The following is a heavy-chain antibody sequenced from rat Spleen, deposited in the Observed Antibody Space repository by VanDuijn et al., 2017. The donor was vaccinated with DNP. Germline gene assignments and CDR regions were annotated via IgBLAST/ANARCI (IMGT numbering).Heavy chain of an antibody. CDR3: ATNYPGITPFDY. Sequence: EVLLVESDGGLVQPGRSLKLSCAASGFTFSDYYMAWVRQAPAKGLEWVATISYNGGTPYYRDSVKGRFTISRDNAQSTLYLQMDSLRSEDTATYYCATNYPGITPFDYWGQGVMVTVSS. D-gene: IGHD1-4*01. J-gene: IGHJ2*01. CDR2: ISYNGGTP. V-gene: IGHV5-7*01. CDR1: GFTFSDYY.